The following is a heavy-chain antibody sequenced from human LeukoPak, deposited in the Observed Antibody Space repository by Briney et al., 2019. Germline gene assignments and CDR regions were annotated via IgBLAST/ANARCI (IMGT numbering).Heavy chain of an antibody. J-gene: IGHJ5*02. CDR3: ARTYDFWSGYYTSWFDP. D-gene: IGHD3-3*01. CDR1: GGSISSYY. CDR2: IYYSGST. Sequence: SETLSLTCTASGGSISSYYWSWIRQPPGKGLEWIGYIYYSGSTNYNPSLKSRVTISVDTSKNQFSLKLSSVTAADTAVYCCARTYDFWSGYYTSWFDPWGQGTLVTVSS. V-gene: IGHV4-59*08.